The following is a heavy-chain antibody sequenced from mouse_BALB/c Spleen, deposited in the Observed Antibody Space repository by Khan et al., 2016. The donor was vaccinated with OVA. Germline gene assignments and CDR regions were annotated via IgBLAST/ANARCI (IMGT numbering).Heavy chain of an antibody. V-gene: IGHV5-6*02. Sequence: EVKLVESGGDLVKPGGSLKLSCAASGFTFSTYGMSWVRQAPDKRLEWVATVSTGGSYTYYPESVKGRFTISSDNAKHTLYLQLSGLRSEDTDRFYCTRLAYYYDSEGFAYWGQGTLVTVSA. D-gene: IGHD1-1*01. J-gene: IGHJ3*01. CDR1: GFTFSTYG. CDR3: TRLAYYYDSEGFAY. CDR2: VSTGGSYT.